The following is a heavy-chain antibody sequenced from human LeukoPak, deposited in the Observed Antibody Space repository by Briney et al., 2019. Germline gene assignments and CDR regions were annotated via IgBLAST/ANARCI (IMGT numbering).Heavy chain of an antibody. Sequence: SETLSLTCTASGASISSFYWSWIRQPPGKGLEWIGYIYYSGSTNYNPSLKSRVTISVDTSKIRFSLKLSSVTAADTAVYYCARTQRGYNYGYQYYYYGLDVWGQGTTVTVSS. CDR1: GASISSFY. V-gene: IGHV4-59*01. CDR2: IYYSGST. D-gene: IGHD5-18*01. CDR3: ARTQRGYNYGYQYYYYGLDV. J-gene: IGHJ6*02.